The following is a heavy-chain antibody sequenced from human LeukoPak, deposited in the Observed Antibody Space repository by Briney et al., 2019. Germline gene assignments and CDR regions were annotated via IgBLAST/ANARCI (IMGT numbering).Heavy chain of an antibody. CDR3: AREGGRQGYSSGWYEAFDI. D-gene: IGHD6-19*01. CDR1: GGSITSYY. Sequence: SETLSLTCSVSGGSITSYYWSWIRRPPGKGLEWIGHVSDGGRTNYSPSLRSRVSISVDTSKNQFSLKLSSVTAADTAVYYCAREGGRQGYSSGWYEAFDIWGQGTMVTVSS. V-gene: IGHV4-59*01. CDR2: VSDGGRT. J-gene: IGHJ3*02.